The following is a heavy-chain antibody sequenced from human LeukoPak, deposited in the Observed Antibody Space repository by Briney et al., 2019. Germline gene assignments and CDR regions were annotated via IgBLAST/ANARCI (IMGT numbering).Heavy chain of an antibody. CDR2: IFPGDVDI. CDR3: ARRAFYYDSSGLQNDAFDI. V-gene: IGHV5-51*01. CDR1: GYRFIDYW. J-gene: IGHJ3*02. Sequence: GESLKISCKGSGYRFIDYWIGWVRQMPGKGLVWMGIIFPGDVDIKYSPSFQGQVTISADKSISTAHLQWSSLKASDTAMSYCARRAFYYDSSGLQNDAFDIWGQGTMVTVSS. D-gene: IGHD3-22*01.